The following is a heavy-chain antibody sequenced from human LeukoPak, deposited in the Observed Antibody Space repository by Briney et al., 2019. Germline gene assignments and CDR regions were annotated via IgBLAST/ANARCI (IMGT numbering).Heavy chain of an antibody. CDR2: IWYDGSNK. CDR3: ARGLTVTKDAFDI. V-gene: IGHV3-33*08. J-gene: IGHJ3*02. Sequence: GGSLRLSCAASGFTFSNYAIHWVRQAPGKGLEWVAVIWYDGSNKYYADSVKGRFTISRDNSKNTLYLQMNSLRAEDTAVYYCARGLTVTKDAFDIWGQGTMVTVSS. CDR1: GFTFSNYA. D-gene: IGHD4-17*01.